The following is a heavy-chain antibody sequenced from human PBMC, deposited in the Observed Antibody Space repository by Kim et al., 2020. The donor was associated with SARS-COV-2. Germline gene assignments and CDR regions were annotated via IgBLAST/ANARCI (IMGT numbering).Heavy chain of an antibody. D-gene: IGHD3-22*01. Sequence: VKGRFTTARDNSKNTLYLQMNSLRAEDTAVYYCAKVHYYDSSGYYPPLSYWGQGTLVTVSS. J-gene: IGHJ4*02. V-gene: IGHV3-23*01. CDR3: AKVHYYDSSGYYPPLSY.